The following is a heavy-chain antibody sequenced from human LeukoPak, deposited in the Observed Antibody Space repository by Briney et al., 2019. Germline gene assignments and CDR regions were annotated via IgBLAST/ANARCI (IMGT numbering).Heavy chain of an antibody. J-gene: IGHJ5*02. CDR3: ARHLLSSGYDCWFGP. V-gene: IGHV4-59*08. D-gene: IGHD5-12*01. Sequence: PSETLSPTCTVSGGSISTYYWSWIRQPPGKGLEWIGYIYYSGSTNHNPSLKSRVTISVDTSKNQFSLKLSSVTAADTAVYYCARHLLSSGYDCWFGPWGQGTLVTVSS. CDR1: GGSISTYY. CDR2: IYYSGST.